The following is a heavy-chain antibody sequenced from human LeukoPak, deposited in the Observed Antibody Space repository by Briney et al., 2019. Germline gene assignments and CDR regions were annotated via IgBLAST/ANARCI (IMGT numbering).Heavy chain of an antibody. CDR2: ISSGSTYM. J-gene: IGHJ3*02. CDR1: GFTVDSNY. Sequence: PGGSLRLSCAASGFTVDSNYMSWVRQAPGKGLEWVSSISSGSTYMYYADSVKGRFTISRDNAQNSVFLQMNSLRAEDTAVYYCGRVGGRSKAAKGDAFDIWGQGTMVVVSS. V-gene: IGHV3-21*06. CDR3: GRVGGRSKAAKGDAFDI. D-gene: IGHD6-6*01.